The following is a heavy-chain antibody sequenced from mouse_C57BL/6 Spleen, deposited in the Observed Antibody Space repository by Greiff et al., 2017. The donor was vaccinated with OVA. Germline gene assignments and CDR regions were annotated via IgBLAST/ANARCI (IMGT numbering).Heavy chain of an antibody. Sequence: VQLQQPGAELVEPGASVKMSCKASGYTFTSYWITWVKQRPGQGLEWIGDIYPGSGSTNYNEKFKSKATLTVDTSSSTAYMQLSSLTSEDSAVYYCARRVGSSLYYAMDYWGQGTSVTVSS. CDR2: IYPGSGST. J-gene: IGHJ4*01. D-gene: IGHD1-1*01. CDR1: GYTFTSYW. V-gene: IGHV1-55*01. CDR3: ARRVGSSLYYAMDY.